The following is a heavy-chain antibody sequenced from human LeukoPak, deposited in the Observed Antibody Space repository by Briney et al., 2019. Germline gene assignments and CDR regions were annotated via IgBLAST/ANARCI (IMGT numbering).Heavy chain of an antibody. CDR2: IKQDGSEK. Sequence: GGSLRLSCADSGSTFSRYWMSWVRQAPGKGLEWVANIKQDGSEKYYADSVKGRFTISRDDAMNSLYLQMNSLRAEDTAVYYCARDCRPYCASSSYYHMDVWGQGTTVTVSS. D-gene: IGHD2-21*02. V-gene: IGHV3-7*01. CDR3: ARDCRPYCASSSYYHMDV. J-gene: IGHJ6*02. CDR1: GSTFSRYW.